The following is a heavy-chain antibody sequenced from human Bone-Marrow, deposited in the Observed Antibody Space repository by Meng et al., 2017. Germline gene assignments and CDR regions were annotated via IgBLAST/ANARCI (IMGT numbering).Heavy chain of an antibody. CDR1: GGVVSSNSAA. J-gene: IGHJ4*02. V-gene: IGHV6-1*01. D-gene: IGHD1-26*01. CDR3: ARVGAQLFDY. CDR2: TYYRSKWYN. Sequence: LQSSGPGLVKPPQTPPLTWALAGGVVSSNSAAWNWIRQSPSRGLEWLGRTYYRSKWYNDYAVSVKSRITINPDTSKNQFSLQLNSVTPEDTAVYYCARVGAQLFDYWGQGTLVTVSS.